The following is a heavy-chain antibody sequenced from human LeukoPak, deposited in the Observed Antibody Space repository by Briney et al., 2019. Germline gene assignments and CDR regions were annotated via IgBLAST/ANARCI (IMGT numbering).Heavy chain of an antibody. CDR3: ARVYYYDSSGYYFSY. J-gene: IGHJ4*02. CDR1: GYTFTGYY. Sequence: ASVKVSCKASGYTFTGYYMHWVRQAPGQGLEWMGWINPNSGGTNYAQKFQGRVTMTRDTSIITAYMELSRLKSDDTAVYYCARVYYYDSSGYYFSYWGQGTLVTVSS. CDR2: INPNSGGT. D-gene: IGHD3-22*01. V-gene: IGHV1-2*02.